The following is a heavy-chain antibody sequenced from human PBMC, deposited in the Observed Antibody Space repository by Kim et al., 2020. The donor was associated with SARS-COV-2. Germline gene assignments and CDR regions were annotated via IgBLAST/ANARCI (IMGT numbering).Heavy chain of an antibody. V-gene: IGHV3-21*01. J-gene: IGHJ5*02. D-gene: IGHD4-17*01. Sequence: GGSLRLSCAASGFTFSSYSMNWVRQAPGKGLEWVSSISSSSSYIYYADSVKGRFTISRDNAKNSLYLQMNSLRAEDTAVYYCARDDTSSYGDYVGGWFDPWGQGTLVTVSS. CDR2: ISSSSSYI. CDR3: ARDDTSSYGDYVGGWFDP. CDR1: GFTFSSYS.